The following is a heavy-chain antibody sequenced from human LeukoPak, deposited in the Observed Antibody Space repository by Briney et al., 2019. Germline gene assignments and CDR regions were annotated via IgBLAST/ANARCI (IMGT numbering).Heavy chain of an antibody. Sequence: GASVKVSCKASGYTFTGYYMHWVRQAPGQGLEWMGWINPNSGGTNYAQKFQGRVTMTRDTSISTAYMELRSLRSDDTAVYYCARAGAYCGGDCYSADYWGQGTLVTVSS. CDR1: GYTFTGYY. D-gene: IGHD2-21*02. V-gene: IGHV1-2*02. CDR2: INPNSGGT. J-gene: IGHJ4*02. CDR3: ARAGAYCGGDCYSADY.